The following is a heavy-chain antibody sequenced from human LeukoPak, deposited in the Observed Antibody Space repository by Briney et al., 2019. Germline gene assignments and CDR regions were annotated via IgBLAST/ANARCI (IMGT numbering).Heavy chain of an antibody. Sequence: ASVKVSCKVSGYTFTGYYMHWVRQAPGQGLEWMGWINPNSGGTNYAQKFQGRVTMTRDTSISTAYMELSRLRSDDTAVYYCARVKSYYYGSGSYWPPLYYWGQGTLVTVSS. CDR1: GYTFTGYY. D-gene: IGHD3-10*01. V-gene: IGHV1-2*02. CDR2: INPNSGGT. J-gene: IGHJ4*02. CDR3: ARVKSYYYGSGSYWPPLYY.